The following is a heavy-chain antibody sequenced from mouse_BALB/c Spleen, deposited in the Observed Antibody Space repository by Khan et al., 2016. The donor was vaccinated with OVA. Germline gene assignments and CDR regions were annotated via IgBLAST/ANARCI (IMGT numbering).Heavy chain of an antibody. CDR3: AKNYRYSFDY. Sequence: VQLQQSGAELARPGASVKMSCKASGYTFTAYTMHWVKQRPGQGLEWIGYINPSSGYTDYNQNFSAKATLTADKSSTTAYMQLSSLTSEDSAIYFCAKNYRYSFDYWGQGTILTVSS. V-gene: IGHV1-4*01. CDR2: INPSSGYT. D-gene: IGHD2-12*01. J-gene: IGHJ2*01. CDR1: GYTFTAYT.